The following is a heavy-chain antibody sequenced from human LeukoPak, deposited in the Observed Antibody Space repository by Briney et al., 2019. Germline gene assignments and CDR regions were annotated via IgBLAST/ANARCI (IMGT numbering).Heavy chain of an antibody. CDR3: ARCYCSSTSCYIPCYFDY. CDR1: GGSISSGSYY. CDR2: IYTSGST. J-gene: IGHJ4*02. Sequence: KSSETLSLTCTVSGGSISSGSYYWSWIRQPAGKGLEWIGRIYTSGSTNYNPSLKSRVTISVDTSKNQFSLKLSSVTAADTAVYYCARCYCSSTSCYIPCYFDYWGQGTLVTVSS. D-gene: IGHD2-2*02. V-gene: IGHV4-61*02.